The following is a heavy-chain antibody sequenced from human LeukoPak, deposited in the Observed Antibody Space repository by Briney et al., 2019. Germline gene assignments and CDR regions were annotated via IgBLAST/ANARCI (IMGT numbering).Heavy chain of an antibody. V-gene: IGHV3-23*01. CDR2: ISGSGGST. CDR1: GFTFSSYA. D-gene: IGHD5-18*01. J-gene: IGHJ4*02. CDR3: AKGPLQLWLEGFFDY. Sequence: TGGSLRLSCAASGFTFSSYAMSWVRQAPGKGLEWVSAISGSGGSTYYADSVKGRFTISRDNSKNTLYLQMNSLRAEDTAVYYCAKGPLQLWLEGFFDYWGQGTLVTVSS.